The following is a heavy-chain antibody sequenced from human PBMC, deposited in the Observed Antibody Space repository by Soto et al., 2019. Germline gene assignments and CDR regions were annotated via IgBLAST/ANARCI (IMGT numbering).Heavy chain of an antibody. CDR1: GFTVSSNH. J-gene: IGHJ4*02. CDR3: ATGGDTAKDGY. D-gene: IGHD5-18*01. Sequence: VRLVESGGGLIQPGGSLRLSCAASGFTVSSNHMTWVRQAPGRGPEWVSTIYYNGNTFYADSVKGRFTISRDNSKKMLYLQMNSLRAEDTALYYFATGGDTAKDGYWCQGTLVTVSS. V-gene: IGHV3-53*01. CDR2: IYYNGNT.